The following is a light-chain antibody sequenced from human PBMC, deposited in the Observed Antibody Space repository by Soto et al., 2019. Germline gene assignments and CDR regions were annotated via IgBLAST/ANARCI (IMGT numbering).Light chain of an antibody. V-gene: IGKV1-5*03. Sequence: DIQVAQSPSTLSASVGDRVTITCRASQSISTWLAWYQHKPGTAPKLLIYKASTLDRGVSSRFSGSGSETEFTLTISSLQPEDSANYYCQQYSSYSPWLFGQGTKVEI. J-gene: IGKJ1*01. CDR2: KAS. CDR3: QQYSSYSPWL. CDR1: QSISTW.